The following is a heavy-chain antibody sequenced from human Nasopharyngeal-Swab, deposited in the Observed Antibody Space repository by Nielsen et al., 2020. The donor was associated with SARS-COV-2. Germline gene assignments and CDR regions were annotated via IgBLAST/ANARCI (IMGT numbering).Heavy chain of an antibody. V-gene: IGHV3-33*01. D-gene: IGHD3-16*01. J-gene: IGHJ4*02. Sequence: VRQAPGKGLEWVGLIWYDGSNKYYADSVKGRFTISRGSSKNTLYLQMNSLRAEDTAVYYCARDLGENSSIDYWGQGTLVTVSS. CDR2: IWYDGSNK. CDR3: ARDLGENSSIDY.